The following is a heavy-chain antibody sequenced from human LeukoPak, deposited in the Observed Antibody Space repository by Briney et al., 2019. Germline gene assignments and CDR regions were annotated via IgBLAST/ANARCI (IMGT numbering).Heavy chain of an antibody. CDR1: GGSISSYY. CDR2: IYYSGST. Sequence: SETLSLTCTVSGGSISSYYWSWIRQPPGKGREWIGYIYYSGSTNYNPSLKSRVTISVDTSKNQFSLKLSSVTAADTAVYYCAREDNGDHALGDYWGQGTLVTVSS. D-gene: IGHD4/OR15-4a*01. J-gene: IGHJ4*02. V-gene: IGHV4-59*12. CDR3: AREDNGDHALGDY.